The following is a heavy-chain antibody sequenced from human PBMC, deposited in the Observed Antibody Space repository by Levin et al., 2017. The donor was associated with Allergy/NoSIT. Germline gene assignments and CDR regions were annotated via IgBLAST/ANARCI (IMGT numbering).Heavy chain of an antibody. CDR1: GFTFSSYG. J-gene: IGHJ6*02. CDR2: IWYDGSNK. CDR3: ARGSVEILGMDV. D-gene: IGHD5-18*01. Sequence: LSLTCAASGFTFSSYGMHWVRQAPGKGLEWVAVIWYDGSNKYYADSVKGRFTISRDNSKNTLYLQMNSLRAEDTAVYYCARGSVEILGMDVWGQGTTVTVSS. V-gene: IGHV3-33*01.